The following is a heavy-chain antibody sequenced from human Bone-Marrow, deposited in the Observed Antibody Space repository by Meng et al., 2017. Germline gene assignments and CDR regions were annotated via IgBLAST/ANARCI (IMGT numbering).Heavy chain of an antibody. CDR1: GFTFTSFD. CDR3: ARPGYSSSWTLDY. V-gene: IGHV3-30*07. CDR2: ISYDGTAE. Sequence: GESLKISCAASGFTFTSFDMHWVRQAPGKGLEWVAVISYDGTAEYYADSVRGRLTVSRDDSKKTVFLQMNSLRVEDTAVYYCARPGYSSSWTLDYWGQGTLVTVSS. D-gene: IGHD6-13*01. J-gene: IGHJ4*02.